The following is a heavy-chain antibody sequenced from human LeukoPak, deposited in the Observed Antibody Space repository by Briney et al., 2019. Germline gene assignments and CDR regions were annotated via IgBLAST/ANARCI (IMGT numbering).Heavy chain of an antibody. V-gene: IGHV3-30*02. CDR2: IRDDGNEQ. Sequence: GGSLRLSCGASGFRFKSNAMHWARQAPGKGLEWVTFIRDDGNEQYYADSIKGRFSVSRDNSNNTLYLQMNSLREEDTAVYYCAQERDGRGYFKYWGLGTLVTVSS. CDR3: AQERDGRGYFKY. D-gene: IGHD2-15*01. CDR1: GFRFKSNA. J-gene: IGHJ4*02.